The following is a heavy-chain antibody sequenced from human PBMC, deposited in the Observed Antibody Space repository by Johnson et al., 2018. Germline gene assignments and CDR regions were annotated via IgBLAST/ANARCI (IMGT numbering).Heavy chain of an antibody. CDR1: GGSITNYY. V-gene: IGHV4-59*01. Sequence: QVQLRESGPGLVKPSETLSLTCTVSGGSITNYYWSWIRQPPGKGLEWIGYVYYSGGTKYNPSLTSRVTTSVDTSKNQFSLKLRSVTAADTAVYYCARDHSDIASPGYYFDYWGQGTLVTVSS. CDR2: VYYSGGT. J-gene: IGHJ4*02. D-gene: IGHD2-21*01. CDR3: ARDHSDIASPGYYFDY.